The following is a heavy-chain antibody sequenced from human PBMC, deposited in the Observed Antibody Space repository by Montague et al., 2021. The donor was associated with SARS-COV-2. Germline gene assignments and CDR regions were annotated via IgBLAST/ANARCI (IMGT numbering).Heavy chain of an antibody. CDR2: IDTSGGDP. CDR1: GFTFTNFA. D-gene: IGHD4-17*01. V-gene: IGHV3-23*01. Sequence: SLRLSCAASGFTFTNFAMTWVRPAPGKGLEWVSSIDTSGGDPYYADSVKVRFTISRDNSRNTVYLQLNSLRAEDTALYYCASSYGFWYFAYWGQGTLVTVSS. J-gene: IGHJ4*02. CDR3: ASSYGFWYFAY.